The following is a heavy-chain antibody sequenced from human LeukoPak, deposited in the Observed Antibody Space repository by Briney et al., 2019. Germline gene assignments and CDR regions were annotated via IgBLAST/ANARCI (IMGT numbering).Heavy chain of an antibody. J-gene: IGHJ4*02. CDR3: ARDGGYSYAYDY. Sequence: PGGSLRLSCAASGFTFSSYSMNWVRQAPGKGLEWVSSISSSRSYIYYADSVKGRFTISRDNAKNSLYLQMNSLRAEDTAVYYCARDGGYSYAYDYWGQGTLVTVSS. V-gene: IGHV3-21*01. CDR2: ISSSRSYI. D-gene: IGHD5-18*01. CDR1: GFTFSSYS.